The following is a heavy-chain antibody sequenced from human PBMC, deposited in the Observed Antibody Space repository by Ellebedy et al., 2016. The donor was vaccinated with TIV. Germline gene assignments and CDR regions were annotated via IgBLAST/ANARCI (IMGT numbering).Heavy chain of an antibody. CDR1: GFTFSSYA. CDR3: AKDLRSYTAMVLYFQH. J-gene: IGHJ1*01. CDR2: ISGSGGST. V-gene: IGHV3-23*01. D-gene: IGHD5-18*01. Sequence: GESLKISCAASGFTFSSYAMSWVRQAPGKGLEWVSAISGSGGSTYYADSVKGRFTISRDNSKNTLYLQMNSLRAEDTAVYYCAKDLRSYTAMVLYFQHWGQGTLVTVSS.